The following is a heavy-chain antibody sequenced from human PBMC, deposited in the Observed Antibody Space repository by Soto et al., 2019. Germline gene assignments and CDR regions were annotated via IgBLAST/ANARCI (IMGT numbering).Heavy chain of an antibody. CDR3: ASDNWNSY. J-gene: IGHJ4*02. Sequence: GGSLRLSCAASGFTFNLYWMHWVRQAPGKGLVWVSRINPDGSSTTYADSVKGRFTISRDNSKNTVYLQMNGLGAEDTAIYYCASDNWNSYWGQGALVTVSS. CDR2: INPDGSST. V-gene: IGHV3-74*01. D-gene: IGHD1-7*01. CDR1: GFTFNLYW.